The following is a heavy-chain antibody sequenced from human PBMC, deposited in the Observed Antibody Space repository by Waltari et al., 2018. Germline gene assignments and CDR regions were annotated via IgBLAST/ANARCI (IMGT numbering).Heavy chain of an antibody. CDR1: GGTFSSYT. Sequence: QVQLVQSGAEVKKPGSSVKVSCKASGGTFSSYTISWVRQAPGQGLEWMGKISPILGIANYAQKFQGRVTITADKSTSTAYMELSSLRSEDTAVYYCAIGIVGATDGNDAFDIWGQGTMVTVSS. J-gene: IGHJ3*02. D-gene: IGHD1-26*01. CDR2: ISPILGIA. V-gene: IGHV1-69*02. CDR3: AIGIVGATDGNDAFDI.